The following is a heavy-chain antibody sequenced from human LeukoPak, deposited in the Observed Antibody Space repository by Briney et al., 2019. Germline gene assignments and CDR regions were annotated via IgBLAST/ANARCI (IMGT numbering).Heavy chain of an antibody. CDR1: GGSISSYY. CDR2: IYTSGST. CDR3: ARDPLEYDAFDI. D-gene: IGHD2/OR15-2a*01. J-gene: IGHJ3*02. Sequence: SETLSLTCAVSGGSISSYYWSWIRQPAGKGLEWIGRIYTSGSTNYNPSLKSRVTMSVDTSKNQFSLKLSSVTAADTAVYYCARDPLEYDAFDIWGQGTMVTVSS. V-gene: IGHV4-4*07.